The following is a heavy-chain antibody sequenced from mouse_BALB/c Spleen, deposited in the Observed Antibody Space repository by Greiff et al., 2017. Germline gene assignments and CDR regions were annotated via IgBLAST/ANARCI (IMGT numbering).Heavy chain of an antibody. CDR3: ARLAYYRGAMDY. Sequence: DVQLQESGPSLVKPSQTLSLTCSVTGDSITSGYWNWIRKFPGNKLEYIGYISYSGSTYYNPSLKSRISITRDTSTNPYYLQLNSVTTEDTATYCCARLAYYRGAMDYWGQGTSVTVSS. D-gene: IGHD2-14*01. J-gene: IGHJ4*01. V-gene: IGHV3-8*02. CDR1: GDSITSGY. CDR2: ISYSGST.